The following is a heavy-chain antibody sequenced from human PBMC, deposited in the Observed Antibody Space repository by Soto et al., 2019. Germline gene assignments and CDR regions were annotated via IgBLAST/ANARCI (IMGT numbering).Heavy chain of an antibody. CDR3: ARESRSCSGGICYFLPAIDY. Sequence: QVQLVQSGAEVKKPGSSVNVSCKASGGTFSSYAISWVRQAPGQGLEWMGGIIPIFGTANYAQKFQGRVTITADESTSTAYMALSSLRSEDTAVYYCARESRSCSGGICYFLPAIDYWGQGTLVTVSS. J-gene: IGHJ4*02. CDR2: IIPIFGTA. V-gene: IGHV1-69*12. CDR1: GGTFSSYA. D-gene: IGHD2-15*01.